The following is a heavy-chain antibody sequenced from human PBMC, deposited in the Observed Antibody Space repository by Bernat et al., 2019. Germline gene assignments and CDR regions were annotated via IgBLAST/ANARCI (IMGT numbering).Heavy chain of an antibody. V-gene: IGHV3-30-3*01. J-gene: IGHJ4*02. CDR1: EFTFSSYA. CDR2: ISYDGSNK. Sequence: QVQLVESGGGVFQPGGSLSLSCAASEFTFSSYAMHWVRQAPGKGLGWVPVISYDGSNKYYADSVKGRFTISRDNSKNTLYLQMNSLRAEDTAVYYCAGEIAAAGFDYWGQGTLVTVSS. CDR3: AGEIAAAGFDY. D-gene: IGHD6-13*01.